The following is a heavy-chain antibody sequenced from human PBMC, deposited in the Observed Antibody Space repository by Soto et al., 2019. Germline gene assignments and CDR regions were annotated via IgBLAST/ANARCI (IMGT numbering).Heavy chain of an antibody. J-gene: IGHJ4*02. CDR1: GFTFSSYA. D-gene: IGHD3-3*01. CDR2: ISGSGGTS. V-gene: IGHV3-23*01. CDR3: AKARGDFWSGYSRYYFDY. Sequence: GGSLRLSCAASGFTFSSYAMSWVRQVPGEGLEWVSAISGSGGTSYYADSVKGRFTISRDNSKNTVYLQMNSLRAEDTAVYYCAKARGDFWSGYSRYYFDYWGQGTLVTVSS.